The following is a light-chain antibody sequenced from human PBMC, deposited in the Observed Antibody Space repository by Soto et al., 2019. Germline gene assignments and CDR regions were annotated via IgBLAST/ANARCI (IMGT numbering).Light chain of an antibody. J-gene: IGLJ1*01. CDR1: SSDVGNYNL. Sequence: QSALTQPASVSGSPGQSITISCTGTSSDVGNYNLVSWYQHHPGKAPKLMIYEVGKRPSGVSNRFSGSKSGNTASLTISGLQAEDEDHYYCCSYAGRNTFVFGTGTKVTVL. V-gene: IGLV2-23*02. CDR2: EVG. CDR3: CSYAGRNTFV.